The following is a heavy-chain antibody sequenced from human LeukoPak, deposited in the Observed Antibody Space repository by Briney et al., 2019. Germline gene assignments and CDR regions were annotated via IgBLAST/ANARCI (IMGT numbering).Heavy chain of an antibody. Sequence: GGSLRLSCAASEFTFSSYAMHWVRQAPGKGLEWVAVISYDGSNKYYADSVKGRFTISRDNSKNTLYLQMNSLRAEDTAVYYCARDHRAKRFLEWLLGYWGQGTLVTVSS. J-gene: IGHJ4*02. CDR3: ARDHRAKRFLEWLLGY. CDR2: ISYDGSNK. D-gene: IGHD3-3*01. V-gene: IGHV3-30-3*01. CDR1: EFTFSSYA.